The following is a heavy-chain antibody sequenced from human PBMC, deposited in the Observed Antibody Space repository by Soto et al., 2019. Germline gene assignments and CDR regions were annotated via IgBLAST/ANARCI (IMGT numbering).Heavy chain of an antibody. CDR2: IYSGGST. Sequence: GGSLRLSCAASGFTVSSNYMSWVRQAPGKGLEWVSVIYSGGSTYYADSVKGRFTISRDNSKNTQYLQMNSLRADDMAVYYCARSRAYSGSPTDYWGQGTLVTVSS. CDR3: ARSRAYSGSPTDY. CDR1: GFTVSSNY. D-gene: IGHD1-26*01. J-gene: IGHJ4*02. V-gene: IGHV3-66*01.